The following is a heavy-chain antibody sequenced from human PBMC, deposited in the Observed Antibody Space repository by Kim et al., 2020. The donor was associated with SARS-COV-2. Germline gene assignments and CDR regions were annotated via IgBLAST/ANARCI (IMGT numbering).Heavy chain of an antibody. V-gene: IGHV4-61*01. CDR3: ARGENWFDP. Sequence: SETLSLTCTVSGGSVSSGSYYWSWIRQPPGKGLEWIGYIYYSGSTNYNPSLKSRVTISVDTSKNQFSLKLSSVTAADTAVYYCARGENWFDPWGQGTLVT. CDR1: GGSVSSGSYY. CDR2: IYYSGST. D-gene: IGHD1-26*01. J-gene: IGHJ5*02.